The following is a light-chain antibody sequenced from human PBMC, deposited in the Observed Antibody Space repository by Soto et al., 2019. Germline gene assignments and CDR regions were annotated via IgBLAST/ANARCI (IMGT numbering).Light chain of an antibody. CDR2: DVS. J-gene: IGLJ2*01. V-gene: IGLV2-14*01. CDR1: SSDAGGYNY. CDR3: SSYTSSSTL. Sequence: QSALTQPASVSGSPGQSITISCTGTSSDAGGYNYVSWYQQHPGKAPKLMIYDVSNRPSGVSNRFSGSKSGNTASLTISGLQAEDEADYYCSSYTSSSTLFGGGTKVTVL.